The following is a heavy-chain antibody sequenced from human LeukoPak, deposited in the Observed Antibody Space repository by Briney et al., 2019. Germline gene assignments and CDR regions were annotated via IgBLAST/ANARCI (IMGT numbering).Heavy chain of an antibody. J-gene: IGHJ4*02. CDR1: GGSISSSSYY. D-gene: IGHD3-22*01. Sequence: SETLSLTCTVSGGSISSSSYYWGWIRQPPGKGLEWIGSICYSGGTFYNPSLKSRVTISVDTSKNQFSLKLSSVTAADTAVYYCARHLDSSGYYYGTNDYWGQGTLVTVSS. CDR2: ICYSGGT. V-gene: IGHV4-39*01. CDR3: ARHLDSSGYYYGTNDY.